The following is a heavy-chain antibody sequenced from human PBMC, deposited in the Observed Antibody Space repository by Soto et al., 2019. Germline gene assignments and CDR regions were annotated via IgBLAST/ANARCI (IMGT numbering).Heavy chain of an antibody. Sequence: EVQLVESGGGLVQPGGSLRLSCAASGFIFRNYWMSWVRQAPGKGLEWVANIKQDGGQKYYVDSVKGRFTISRDNARNSVYLQINSLRAEDTAMYYCARIGYSSSSLDYWCLGTLVTVSS. CDR1: GFIFRNYW. CDR2: IKQDGGQK. D-gene: IGHD6-6*01. J-gene: IGHJ4*02. CDR3: ARIGYSSSSLDY. V-gene: IGHV3-7*03.